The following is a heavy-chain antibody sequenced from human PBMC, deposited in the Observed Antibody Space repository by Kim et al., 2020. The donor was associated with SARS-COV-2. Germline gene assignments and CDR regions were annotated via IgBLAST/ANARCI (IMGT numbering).Heavy chain of an antibody. J-gene: IGHJ6*02. CDR2: INSDGSST. D-gene: IGHD6-13*01. Sequence: GGSLRLSCAASGFTFSSYWMHWVRQAPGKGLVWVSRINSDGSSTSYADSVKGRFTISRDNAKNTLYRQMNSLRAEDTAVYYCARVEPSSPPPAGYSSSWYEPDYYCGMDVWGHGTTVTVSS. V-gene: IGHV3-74*01. CDR1: GFTFSSYW. CDR3: ARVEPSSPPPAGYSSSWYEPDYYCGMDV.